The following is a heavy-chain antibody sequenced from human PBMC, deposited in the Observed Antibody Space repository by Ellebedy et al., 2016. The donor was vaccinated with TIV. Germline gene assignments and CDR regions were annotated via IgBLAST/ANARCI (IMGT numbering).Heavy chain of an antibody. J-gene: IGHJ4*02. CDR1: GFTFSSYW. CDR3: ARSWDYVSDY. Sequence: GESLKISCAASGFTFSSYWMHWVRQAPGKGLVWVSRINSDGSSTSYADSVKGRFTISRDNAKNTLYLQMNSLRAEDTAVYYCARSWDYVSDYWGQGTLVTVSS. CDR2: INSDGSST. V-gene: IGHV3-74*01. D-gene: IGHD1-7*01.